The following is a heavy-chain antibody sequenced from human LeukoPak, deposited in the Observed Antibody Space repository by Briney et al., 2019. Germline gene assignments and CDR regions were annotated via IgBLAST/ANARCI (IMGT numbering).Heavy chain of an antibody. V-gene: IGHV4-34*01. CDR3: ASRYCSGGSCYLLDYYYGMDV. Sequence: SETLSLTCAVYGGSFSGYYWSWIRQPPGKGLEWIGEINHSGSTNYNPSLKSRVTISVDTSKNQFSLKLSSVTAADTAVYYCASRYCSGGSCYLLDYYYGMDVWGQGATVTVSS. D-gene: IGHD2-15*01. CDR1: GGSFSGYY. J-gene: IGHJ6*02. CDR2: INHSGST.